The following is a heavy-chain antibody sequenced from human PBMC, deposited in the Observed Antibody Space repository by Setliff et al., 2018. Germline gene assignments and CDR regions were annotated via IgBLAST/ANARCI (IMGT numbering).Heavy chain of an antibody. CDR3: AKDRVNDGYWDFDS. D-gene: IGHD1-1*01. Sequence: ASETLSLTCSVSGASISSYFWTWIRQPPGKGLEWIGDYRGGITNYSPSLRSRVTMSADRSRNQFSLNLNSVTAADTAIYYCAKDRVNDGYWDFDSWGQGIVVTVSS. J-gene: IGHJ4*02. V-gene: IGHV4-4*08. CDR2: YRGGIT. CDR1: GASISSYF.